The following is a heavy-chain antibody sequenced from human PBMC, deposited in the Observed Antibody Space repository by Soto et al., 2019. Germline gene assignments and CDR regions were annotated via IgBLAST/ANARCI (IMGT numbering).Heavy chain of an antibody. D-gene: IGHD3-22*01. Sequence: SVKVSCKASGGTFSSYAISWVRQAPGQGLEWMGGIIPIFGTANYAQKFQGRVTITADKSTSTAYMELSSLRSEDTAVYYCARASGIGITMIVVDNWFDPWGQGTLVTVSS. J-gene: IGHJ5*02. CDR1: GGTFSSYA. CDR3: ARASGIGITMIVVDNWFDP. CDR2: IIPIFGTA. V-gene: IGHV1-69*06.